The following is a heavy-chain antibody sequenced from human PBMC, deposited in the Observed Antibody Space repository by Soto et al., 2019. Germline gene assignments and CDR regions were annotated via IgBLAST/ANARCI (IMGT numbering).Heavy chain of an antibody. J-gene: IGHJ6*02. Sequence: ASVKVSCKASGYTFTSYGISWVRQAPGQGLERMGWISGYNGKTNYAQKVQDRVTMTTDTSTSTVYLELRSLRFDDTAVYYCAGEGDVPYYYYGMDVWGQGTTVTVSS. CDR1: GYTFTSYG. V-gene: IGHV1-18*01. CDR3: AGEGDVPYYYYGMDV. CDR2: ISGYNGKT. D-gene: IGHD2-21*02.